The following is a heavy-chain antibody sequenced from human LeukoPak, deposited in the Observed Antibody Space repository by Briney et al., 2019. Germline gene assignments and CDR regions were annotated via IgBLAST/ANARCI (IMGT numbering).Heavy chain of an antibody. CDR3: AREVGAQSYYYYMDV. Sequence: GGSLRLSCAASGFTFSSYWMSWVRQAPGKGLEWVANIKQDGSEKYYVDSVKGRFTISRDNAKNSLYLQMNSLRAEDTAVYYCAREVGAQSYYYYMDVWGKGTTVTISS. CDR1: GFTFSSYW. D-gene: IGHD1-26*01. CDR2: IKQDGSEK. J-gene: IGHJ6*03. V-gene: IGHV3-7*01.